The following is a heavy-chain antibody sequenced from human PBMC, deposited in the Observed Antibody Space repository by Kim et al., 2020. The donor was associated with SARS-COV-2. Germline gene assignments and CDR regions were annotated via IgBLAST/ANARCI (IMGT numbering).Heavy chain of an antibody. V-gene: IGHV4-4*02. CDR2: IYHSGSP. CDR1: GGSISSSNW. J-gene: IGHJ4*02. CDR3: ARQPSDVVVAGKFDY. D-gene: IGHD2-21*01. Sequence: SETLSLTCAVSGGSISSSNWWSWVRQPPGKGLEWIGEIYHSGSPNYNPSLKSRVTISVDKSKNQFSLKLSSVTAADTAVYYCARQPSDVVVAGKFDYWGQGTLVTVSS.